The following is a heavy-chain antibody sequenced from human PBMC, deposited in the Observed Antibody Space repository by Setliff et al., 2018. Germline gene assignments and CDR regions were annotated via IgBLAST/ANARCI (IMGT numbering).Heavy chain of an antibody. Sequence: PGGSLRLSCAASGFTFSSYWMSWVRQAPGKGLEWVANIKQDGSEKYYVDSVKGRFTISRDNAKNSLYLQMNSLRAEDTAVYYCSRDLQGSGDYVVDYWGQGTLVTVSS. D-gene: IGHD4-17*01. J-gene: IGHJ4*02. CDR3: SRDLQGSGDYVVDY. CDR1: GFTFSSYW. V-gene: IGHV3-7*01. CDR2: IKQDGSEK.